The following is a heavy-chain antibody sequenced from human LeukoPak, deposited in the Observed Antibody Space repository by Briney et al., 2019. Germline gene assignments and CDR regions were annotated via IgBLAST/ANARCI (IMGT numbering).Heavy chain of an antibody. Sequence: SETLSLTCAVYGGSFSGYYWSWVRQPPGKGLEWIGEIDHSGSTNYNPSLKSRVTISVDTSKNQFSLKLSSVTAADTAVYYCARLRCSSTSCYAGNDAFDIWGQGTKVTVSS. V-gene: IGHV4-34*01. CDR1: GGSFSGYY. CDR3: ARLRCSSTSCYAGNDAFDI. D-gene: IGHD2-2*01. J-gene: IGHJ3*02. CDR2: IDHSGST.